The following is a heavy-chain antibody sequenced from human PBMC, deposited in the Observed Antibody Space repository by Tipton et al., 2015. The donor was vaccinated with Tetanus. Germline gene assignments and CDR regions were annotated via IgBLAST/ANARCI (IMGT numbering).Heavy chain of an antibody. D-gene: IGHD6-19*01. CDR1: GGSFSGSY. Sequence: TLSLTCAVYGGSFSGSYWSWVRQPPGKGLEWIGEVHPRGSTNYNPSLKSRVTISLDTSKTHFYLNLSSVTAADTAVYYCARPIKQWLVPVDSWGQGILVIVSS. V-gene: IGHV4-34*01. CDR2: VHPRGST. CDR3: ARPIKQWLVPVDS. J-gene: IGHJ4*02.